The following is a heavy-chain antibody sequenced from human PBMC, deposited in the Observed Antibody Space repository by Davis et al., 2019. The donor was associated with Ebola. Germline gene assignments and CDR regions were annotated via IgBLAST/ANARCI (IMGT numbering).Heavy chain of an antibody. CDR2: IYYSGST. D-gene: IGHD6-13*01. J-gene: IGHJ4*02. V-gene: IGHV4-39*01. CDR1: GGSISSSSYY. CDR3: ARHMSAALDY. Sequence: MPSETLSLTCTVSGGSISSSSYYWGWIRQPPGKGLEWIGSIYYSGSTYYNPSLKSRVTISVDTSKNQFSLKLSSVTAADTAVYYCARHMSAALDYWGQGTLVTVSS.